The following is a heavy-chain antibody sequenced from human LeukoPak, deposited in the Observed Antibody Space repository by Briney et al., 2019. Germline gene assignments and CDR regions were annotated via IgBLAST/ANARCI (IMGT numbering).Heavy chain of an antibody. CDR1: GGSFSGYY. V-gene: IGHV4-34*01. CDR2: INHSGNT. CDR3: ARHSHFRIVVVPAATLNWFDP. J-gene: IGHJ5*02. Sequence: SETLSLTFAVYGGSFSGYYCSSIRQPTAKGLEWIEEINHSGNTNYNPSLKSRVTISVDTSKNQFALKLSAVTAADTAVYYCARHSHFRIVVVPAATLNWFDPWGQGTLVTVSS. D-gene: IGHD2-2*01.